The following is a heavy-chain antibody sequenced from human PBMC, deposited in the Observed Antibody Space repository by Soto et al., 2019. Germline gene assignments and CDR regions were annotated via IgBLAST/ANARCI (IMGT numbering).Heavy chain of an antibody. J-gene: IGHJ5*02. Sequence: LGECLKISCKGFGYTSTSYWISWVRQMPGKGLEWMGRIDPSDSYTNYSPSFQDHVTISADNSIRTAYLQWSRLEASDTAIYYCARRNSGSWSFTWGQGTLVTVSS. CDR2: IDPSDSYT. V-gene: IGHV5-10-1*01. CDR3: ARRNSGSWSFT. D-gene: IGHD6-13*01. CDR1: GYTSTSYW.